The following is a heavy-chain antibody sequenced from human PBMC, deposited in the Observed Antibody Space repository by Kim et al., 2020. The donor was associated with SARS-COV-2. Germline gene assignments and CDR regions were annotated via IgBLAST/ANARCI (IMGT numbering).Heavy chain of an antibody. CDR2: ISYDGSNK. D-gene: IGHD3-10*01. J-gene: IGHJ1*01. CDR1: GFTFSSYG. Sequence: GGSLRLSCAASGFTFSSYGMHWVRQAPGKGLEWVAVISYDGSNKYYADSVKGRFTISRDNSKNTLYLQMNSLRAEDTAVYYCAKAPRRYYGSGSYFAPSAEYFQHWGQGTLVTVSS. CDR3: AKAPRRYYGSGSYFAPSAEYFQH. V-gene: IGHV3-30*18.